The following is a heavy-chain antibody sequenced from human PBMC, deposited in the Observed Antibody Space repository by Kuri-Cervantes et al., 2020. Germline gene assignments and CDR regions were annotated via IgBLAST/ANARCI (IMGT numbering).Heavy chain of an antibody. CDR3: ARDVRCIKNAYCGGDDY. CDR1: GFTFSSYS. Sequence: GGSLRLSCAASGFTFSSYSMNWVRQAPGKGLEWVSSISSSSSYIYYADSVKGRFTISRDNAKNSLYLQMNSQRAEDTAVYYCARDVRCIKNAYCGGDDYWGQGTLVTVSS. J-gene: IGHJ4*02. D-gene: IGHD2-21*01. CDR2: ISSSSSYI. V-gene: IGHV3-21*01.